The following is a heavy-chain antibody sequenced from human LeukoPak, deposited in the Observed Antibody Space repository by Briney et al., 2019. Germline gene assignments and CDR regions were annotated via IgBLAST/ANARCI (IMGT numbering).Heavy chain of an antibody. J-gene: IGHJ4*02. D-gene: IGHD3-22*01. CDR1: GLSFSNYW. Sequence: PGGSLRLSCAASGLSFSNYWMSWVRQVPGKGLEWVARIKQDGSEKYYMDSAKGRFTVSRDNRKDSLYLQMNSLRTEDTAIYYCARDSEKFYFDSRGFHHAAYWGQGTLVTVFS. V-gene: IGHV3-7*01. CDR3: ARDSEKFYFDSRGFHHAAY. CDR2: IKQDGSEK.